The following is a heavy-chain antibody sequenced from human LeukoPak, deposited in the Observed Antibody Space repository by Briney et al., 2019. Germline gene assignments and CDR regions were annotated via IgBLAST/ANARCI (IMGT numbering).Heavy chain of an antibody. CDR2: INPNSGGT. J-gene: IGHJ4*02. D-gene: IGHD1-26*01. Sequence: ASVKVSCKASGYTFTGYYMHWVRQAPGQGLEWMGRINPNSGGTNYAQKFQGRVTMTRDTSISTAYMELRSLRSDDTAVYYCARDLGVVGATGDDYWGQGTLVTVSS. CDR3: ARDLGVVGATGDDY. V-gene: IGHV1-2*06. CDR1: GYTFTGYY.